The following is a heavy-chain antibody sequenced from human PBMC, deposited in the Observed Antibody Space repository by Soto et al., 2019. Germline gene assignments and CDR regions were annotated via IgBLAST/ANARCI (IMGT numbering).Heavy chain of an antibody. CDR3: ARGMGTGSYCYYYGMDV. CDR1: GGTFSSDA. V-gene: IGHV1-69*12. CDR2: IIPIFGTA. Sequence: QVQLVQSGAEVKKPGSSVKVSCKASGGTFSSDAISWVRQAPGQGLEWMGGIIPIFGTANYAQKFQGRVTITADESTSTAYMELSSLRSEDTAVYYCARGMGTGSYCYYYGMDVWGQGTTVTVSS. J-gene: IGHJ6*02. D-gene: IGHD3-10*01.